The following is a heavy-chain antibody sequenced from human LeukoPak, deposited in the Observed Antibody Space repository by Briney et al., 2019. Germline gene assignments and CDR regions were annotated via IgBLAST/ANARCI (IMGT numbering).Heavy chain of an antibody. D-gene: IGHD4-17*01. CDR2: IYYSGST. Sequence: PSETLSLTCTVSGGSISSYYWSWIRQPPGKGLEWVGYIYYSGSTNYNPSLKSRVTISVDTSKNQFSLKLSSVTAADTAVYYCARDLYPYGDYPDAFDIWGQGTMVTVSS. V-gene: IGHV4-59*01. CDR1: GGSISSYY. CDR3: ARDLYPYGDYPDAFDI. J-gene: IGHJ3*02.